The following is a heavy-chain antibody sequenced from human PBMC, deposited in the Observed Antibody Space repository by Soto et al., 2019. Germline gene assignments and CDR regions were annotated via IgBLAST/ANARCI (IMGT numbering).Heavy chain of an antibody. V-gene: IGHV3-23*01. CDR2: ISGSGGST. D-gene: IGHD2-15*01. J-gene: IGHJ4*02. CDR1: GFTFRSHA. Sequence: EVQLLESGGGLVQPGGSLRLSCAASGFTFRSHAMSWVRQAPGKGLEWVSSISGSGGSTYYADSVKGRFTISRDNSKNTLYLQMNSLRAEDTAVYYCAKEGYCSGATRYRVFDFWGQGTLVTVSS. CDR3: AKEGYCSGATRYRVFDF.